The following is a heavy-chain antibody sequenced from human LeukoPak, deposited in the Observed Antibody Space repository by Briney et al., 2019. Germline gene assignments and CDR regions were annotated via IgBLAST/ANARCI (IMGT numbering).Heavy chain of an antibody. D-gene: IGHD5-24*01. V-gene: IGHV1-46*01. J-gene: IGHJ5*02. CDR3: ATDHSMANTAWWFDP. CDR2: INPSGTGT. Sequence: ASVKVSCKASGYTITNNYMHWVRQAPGQGLEWMGVINPSGTGTSYAQKFQGRITMSRDTSTSTVYLELSSLRSEDTAFYYCATDHSMANTAWWFDPWGQGTLVTVSS. CDR1: GYTITNNY.